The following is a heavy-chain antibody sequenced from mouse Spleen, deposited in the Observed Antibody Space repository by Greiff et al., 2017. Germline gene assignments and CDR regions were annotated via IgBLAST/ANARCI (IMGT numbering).Heavy chain of an antibody. V-gene: IGHV10-3*01. CDR2: IRSKSSNYAT. D-gene: IGHD1-1*01. Sequence: EVQGVESGGGLVQPKGSLKLSCAASGFTFNTYAMHWVRQAPGKGLEWVARIRSKSSNYATYYADSVKDRFTISRDDSQSMLYLQMNNLKTEDTAMYYCVREGYGSSYGYFDYWGQGTTLTVSS. J-gene: IGHJ2*01. CDR3: VREGYGSSYGYFDY. CDR1: GFTFNTYA.